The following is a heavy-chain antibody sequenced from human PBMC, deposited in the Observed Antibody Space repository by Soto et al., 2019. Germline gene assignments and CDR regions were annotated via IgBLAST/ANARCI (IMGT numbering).Heavy chain of an antibody. V-gene: IGHV1-69*12. CDR2: IIPIFGTA. CDR3: ARGGASSGKARYYGMDV. CDR1: GGTFSSYA. D-gene: IGHD3-22*01. J-gene: IGHJ6*02. Sequence: QVQLVQSGAEVKKPGSSVKVSCKASGGTFSSYAISWVRQAPGQGLEWMGGIIPIFGTANYAQKFQGRVTMTADESTSTAYMELSSLRSEDTAVYYCARGGASSGKARYYGMDVWGQGTTVTVSS.